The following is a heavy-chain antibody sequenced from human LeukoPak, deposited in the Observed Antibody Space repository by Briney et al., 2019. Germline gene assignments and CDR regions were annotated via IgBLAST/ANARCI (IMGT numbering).Heavy chain of an antibody. V-gene: IGHV1-2*02. CDR1: GYTFTSYA. CDR2: INPNSGGT. Sequence: ASVKVSCKASGYTFTSYAMNWVRQAPGQGLEWMGWINPNSGGTNYAQKFQGRVTMTRDTSISTAYMELSRLRSDDTAVYYCARDRALDYYDSSGYTYNWFDPWGQGTLVTVSS. CDR3: ARDRALDYYDSSGYTYNWFDP. J-gene: IGHJ5*02. D-gene: IGHD3-22*01.